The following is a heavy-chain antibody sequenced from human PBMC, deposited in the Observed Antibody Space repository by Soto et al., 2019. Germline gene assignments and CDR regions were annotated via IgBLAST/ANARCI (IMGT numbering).Heavy chain of an antibody. CDR1: GGSISSYY. CDR3: ASLLYYGSGSYLHY. CDR2: IYYSGST. J-gene: IGHJ4*02. V-gene: IGHV4-59*01. D-gene: IGHD3-10*01. Sequence: SETLSLTCTVSGGSISSYYWSWIRQPPGKGLEWIGYIYYSGSTNYNPSLKSRVTISVDTSKNQFSLKLSSVTAADTAVYYCASLLYYGSGSYLHYWGQGTLVTVSS.